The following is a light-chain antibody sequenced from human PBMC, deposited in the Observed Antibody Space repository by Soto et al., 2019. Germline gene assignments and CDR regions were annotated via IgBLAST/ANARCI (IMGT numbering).Light chain of an antibody. V-gene: IGKV1-5*03. CDR3: QQYNSYSQT. J-gene: IGKJ1*01. Sequence: DIQMTHSPSSLSASVGDRVTITCRASQSMSSWLAWYQQKPGKAPKLLIYKASSLDSGVPSRFSGSGSGTEFTLTISSLQPDDFATYYCQQYNSYSQTFGQGTKVDI. CDR1: QSMSSW. CDR2: KAS.